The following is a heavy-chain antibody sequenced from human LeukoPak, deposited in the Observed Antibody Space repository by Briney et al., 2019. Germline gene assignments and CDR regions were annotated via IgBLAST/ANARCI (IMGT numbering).Heavy chain of an antibody. CDR2: ISGSDGYT. CDR3: ARSARLMKGVVEVTALDD. Sequence: GGSLRLSCGASGFTFSSYAMSWVRQAPGKGLEWVSGISGSDGYTYYADSVKGRFTISRDNSKNTLSLQMNSLRAEDTAVYYCARSARLMKGVVEVTALDDWGQGTLVTVSS. J-gene: IGHJ4*02. D-gene: IGHD3-3*01. CDR1: GFTFSSYA. V-gene: IGHV3-23*01.